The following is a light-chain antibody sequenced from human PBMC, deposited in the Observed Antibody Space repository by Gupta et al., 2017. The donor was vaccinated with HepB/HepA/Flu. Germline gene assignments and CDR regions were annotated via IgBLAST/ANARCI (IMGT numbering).Light chain of an antibody. Sequence: QSALTQPASVSASPGQSTTISCTGTGRDVGGYNLVSWYQQHPGKAPKLIIYEVSRRTSGVSHRFSGSKSGNTASLTITGLQAEDEANYYCSSYASGSTYVIFGGGTKVTIL. CDR1: GRDVGGYNL. J-gene: IGLJ2*01. CDR3: SSYASGSTYVI. V-gene: IGLV2-23*02. CDR2: EVS.